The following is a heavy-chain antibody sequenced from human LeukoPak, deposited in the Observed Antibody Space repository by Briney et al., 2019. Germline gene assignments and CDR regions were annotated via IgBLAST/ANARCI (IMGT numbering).Heavy chain of an antibody. J-gene: IGHJ4*02. D-gene: IGHD4-17*01. CDR1: GFTFSSYG. V-gene: IGHV3-23*01. CDR2: ISGSGGST. CDR3: AKGSSSTVTTSDVFDY. Sequence: GGSLRLSCAASGFTFSSYGMSWVRQAPGKGLEWVSAISGSGGSTYYADSVKGRFTISRDNSKNTLYLQMNSLRAEDTAVYYCAKGSSSTVTTSDVFDYWGQGTLVTVSS.